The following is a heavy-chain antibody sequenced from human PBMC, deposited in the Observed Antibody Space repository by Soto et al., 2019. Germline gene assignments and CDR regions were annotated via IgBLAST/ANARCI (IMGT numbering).Heavy chain of an antibody. CDR1: RFSFSSYA. V-gene: IGHV3-23*01. D-gene: IGHD6-19*01. J-gene: IGHJ3*02. CDR2: ISKNGIDT. CDR3: AKPKGGQWACCGDFDI. Sequence: HPGGSLRLSCAASRFSFSSYAMTWVRQAPGKGLEWVSSISKNGIDTYYADSVKGRFTISRDNSKNTLYLEINSLRADDTAIYYCAKPKGGQWACCGDFDIWGQGTMVTVSS.